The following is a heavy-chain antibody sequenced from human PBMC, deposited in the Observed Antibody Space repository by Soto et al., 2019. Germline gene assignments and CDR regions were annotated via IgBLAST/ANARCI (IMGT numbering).Heavy chain of an antibody. J-gene: IGHJ4*02. CDR2: INPNSGGT. Sequence: VASVKVSCKASGYTFTGYYMHWVRQAPGQGLEWMGWINPNSGGTNYAQKFQGRVTMTRDTSISTAYMELSRLRSDDTAVYYCARDLGNVAFGGVIGQSRWGQGTLVTVYS. CDR3: ARDLGNVAFGGVIGQSR. V-gene: IGHV1-2*02. CDR1: GYTFTGYY. D-gene: IGHD3-16*02.